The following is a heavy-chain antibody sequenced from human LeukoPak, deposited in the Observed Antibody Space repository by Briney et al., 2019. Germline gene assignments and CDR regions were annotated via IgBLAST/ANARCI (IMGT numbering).Heavy chain of an antibody. Sequence: GGSLRLSCAASGFTFSSYPMSWVRQAPGKGLEWVSAISGSGGSTYYADSVKGRFTISRDNSKNTLYLQMNSLRAEDTAVYYCARFQLLLDAFDIWGQGTMVTVSS. V-gene: IGHV3-23*01. CDR3: ARFQLLLDAFDI. CDR1: GFTFSSYP. CDR2: ISGSGGST. J-gene: IGHJ3*02. D-gene: IGHD2-2*01.